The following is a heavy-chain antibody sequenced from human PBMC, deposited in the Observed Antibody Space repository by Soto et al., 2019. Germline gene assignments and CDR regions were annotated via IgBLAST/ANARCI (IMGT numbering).Heavy chain of an antibody. D-gene: IGHD6-6*01. Sequence: PGGSLRLSCAASGFTFSSYAMSWVRQAPGKGLEWVSAISGSGGSTYYADSVKGRFTISRDNSKNTLYLQMNSLRAEDTAVYYCEKHINAKARPNTFDSWGQGTQVTVYS. CDR1: GFTFSSYA. CDR2: ISGSGGST. J-gene: IGHJ5*01. CDR3: EKHINAKARPNTFDS. V-gene: IGHV3-23*01.